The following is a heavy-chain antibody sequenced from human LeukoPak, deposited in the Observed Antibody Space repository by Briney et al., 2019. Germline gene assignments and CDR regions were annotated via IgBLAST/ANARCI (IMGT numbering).Heavy chain of an antibody. J-gene: IGHJ4*02. Sequence: SETLSLTCTVSGDSISTYYWSWIRQPPGQGLEWIGYIYYRVTSDYNPSLKSRVTMSVDMSTRQFSLKLSSVTAADTAVYYCARAQWFGVVITYYFDYWGQGTLVIVSS. V-gene: IGHV4-59*12. D-gene: IGHD3-3*01. CDR3: ARAQWFGVVITYYFDY. CDR2: IYYRVTS. CDR1: GDSISTYY.